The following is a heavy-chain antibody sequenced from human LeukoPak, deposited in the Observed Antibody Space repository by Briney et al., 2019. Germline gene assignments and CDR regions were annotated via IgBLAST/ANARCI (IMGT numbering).Heavy chain of an antibody. Sequence: GGSLRLSCAASGLTFSSYAMNWVRQAPGKGLEWVAVISYNGTNKFYADSVKGRFTISRDNSKNTLYLQMNSLRAEDTAVYYCARTARHLDYWGQGTLVTVSS. V-gene: IGHV3-30*04. CDR1: GLTFSSYA. CDR3: ARTARHLDY. D-gene: IGHD5-18*01. CDR2: ISYNGTNK. J-gene: IGHJ4*02.